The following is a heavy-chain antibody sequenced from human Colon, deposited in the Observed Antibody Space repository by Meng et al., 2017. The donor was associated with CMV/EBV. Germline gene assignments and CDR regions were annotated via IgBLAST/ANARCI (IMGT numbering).Heavy chain of an antibody. V-gene: IGHV1-46*01. J-gene: IGHJ4*02. CDR2: MHYSSGNT. CDR3: ARDTDI. Sequence: ASVKVSCKSSGYTLTASYFHWVRQATGQGLEWLGIMHYSSGNTAHTQKLQGRISMTRDTSTSTVYIELTSLRSDDTALYYCARDTDIWGQGTLVTVSS. D-gene: IGHD4-11*01. CDR1: GYTLTASY.